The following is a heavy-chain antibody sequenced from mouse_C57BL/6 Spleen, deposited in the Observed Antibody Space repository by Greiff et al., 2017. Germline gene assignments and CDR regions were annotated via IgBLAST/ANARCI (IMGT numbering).Heavy chain of an antibody. J-gene: IGHJ4*01. CDR1: GYTFTSYR. CDR3: ARSDGYYAMDY. Sequence: VQLQQPGAELVRPGSSVKLSCKASGYTFTSYRMHWVKQRPIQGLEWIGNIDPSDSETHYNQKFKDKATLTVDKSSSTAYMQLSSLTSEDSAVYYCARSDGYYAMDYWGQGTSVTVSS. CDR2: IDPSDSET. V-gene: IGHV1-52*01.